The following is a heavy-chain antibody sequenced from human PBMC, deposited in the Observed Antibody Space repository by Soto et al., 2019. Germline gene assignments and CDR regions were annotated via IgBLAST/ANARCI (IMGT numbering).Heavy chain of an antibody. Sequence: GTSVKVSCKASGLAFPIDDIIWVRQAIGQGLEWVGWMNANGSNTDYAQKFQGKVTMTTDTSTNTAYLELRSLRSDDTAVYYCARDPYLGDHQYWGQGTLVTVSS. CDR3: ARDPYLGDHQY. CDR1: GLAFPIDD. J-gene: IGHJ4*02. D-gene: IGHD3-16*01. V-gene: IGHV1-8*01. CDR2: MNANGSNT.